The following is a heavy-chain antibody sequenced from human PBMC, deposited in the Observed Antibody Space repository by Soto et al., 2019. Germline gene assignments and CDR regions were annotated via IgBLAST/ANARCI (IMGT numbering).Heavy chain of an antibody. CDR3: SNRHRDESEGGYYPLKFEY. Sequence: HITLKESGPALVNPPQPRTLTCTLSGVTPSTSAVGMGCLLHPPVKALEWLALIYWDDDKRYRSSLESRLNITQATSKNQVVLRLPNFDPAETGTSFCSNRHRDESEGGYYPLKFEYWGQGALVTVSS. CDR2: IYWDDDK. J-gene: IGHJ4*02. V-gene: IGHV2-5*02. D-gene: IGHD3-22*01. CDR1: GVTPSTSAVG.